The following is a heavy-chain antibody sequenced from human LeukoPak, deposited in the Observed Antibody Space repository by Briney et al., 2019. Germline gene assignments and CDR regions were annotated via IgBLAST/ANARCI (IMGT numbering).Heavy chain of an antibody. CDR3: ARDRNGGTTGSVDY. CDR2: ISSSSTYI. Sequence: GGSLRLSCAASGFTFCSYSMNWVRQAPGKGLEWVSSISSSSTYIYYADSVKGRFTISRDNAKDSLYLQMNSLRAEDTAVYYCARDRNGGTTGSVDYWGQGTLVTVSS. CDR1: GFTFCSYS. D-gene: IGHD1-1*01. J-gene: IGHJ4*02. V-gene: IGHV3-21*01.